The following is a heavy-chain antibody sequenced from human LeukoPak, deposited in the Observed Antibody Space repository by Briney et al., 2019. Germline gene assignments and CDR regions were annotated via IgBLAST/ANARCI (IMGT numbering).Heavy chain of an antibody. CDR3: ARRRDSYGFTLYYYYYMDV. CDR1: GGSFSGYY. CDR2: INHSGST. Sequence: PSETLSLTCAVYGGSFSGYYWSWIRQPPGKGLEWIGEINHSGSTNYNPSLKSRVTISVDTSKNQFSLKLSSVTAADTAVYYCARRRDSYGFTLYYYYYMDVWGKGTTVTISS. V-gene: IGHV4-34*01. D-gene: IGHD5-18*01. J-gene: IGHJ6*03.